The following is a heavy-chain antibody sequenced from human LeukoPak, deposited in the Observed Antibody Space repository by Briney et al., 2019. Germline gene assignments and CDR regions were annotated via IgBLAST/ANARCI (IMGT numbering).Heavy chain of an antibody. CDR2: INSDGSST. CDR3: ARVVDSSSWYYYYYYMDV. Sequence: PGGSLRLSCAASGFTFSSYWMHWVRQAPGKGLVWVSRINSDGSSTSYADSVKGRFTISRDNAKNTLYLQMNSLRAEDTAVYYCARVVDSSSWYYYYYYMDVWGKGTTVTVSS. V-gene: IGHV3-74*01. J-gene: IGHJ6*03. CDR1: GFTFSSYW. D-gene: IGHD6-13*01.